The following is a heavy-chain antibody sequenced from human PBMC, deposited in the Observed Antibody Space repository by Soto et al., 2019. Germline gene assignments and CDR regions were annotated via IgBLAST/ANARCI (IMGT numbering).Heavy chain of an antibody. CDR2: IYTSGRT. Sequence: QVQLQESGPGLVKPSETLSLSCTVSSGSNSSYYWSWIRQPAGKGLEWIGQIYTSGRTNHNPSLKSRVTMSVDTSKNQFSLKLSSVTAADTAVYYCARSGHYYYYGMDVWGQGTTVTVSS. CDR3: ARSGHYYYYGMDV. V-gene: IGHV4-4*07. J-gene: IGHJ6*02. CDR1: SGSNSSYY. D-gene: IGHD6-25*01.